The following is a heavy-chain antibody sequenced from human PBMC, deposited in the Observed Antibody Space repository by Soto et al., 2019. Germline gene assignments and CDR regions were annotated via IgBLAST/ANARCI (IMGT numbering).Heavy chain of an antibody. Sequence: GTSVKVSCKASGYTFTSYDINWVRQATGQGLEWMGWMNPNSGNTGYAQKFQGRVTMTRNTSISTAYMELSSLRSEDTAVYYCARGRQEYQLLSTGNHAREGAYYYMDVWGKGTTVTVSS. J-gene: IGHJ6*03. CDR2: MNPNSGNT. D-gene: IGHD2-2*01. CDR3: ARGRQEYQLLSTGNHAREGAYYYMDV. CDR1: GYTFTSYD. V-gene: IGHV1-8*01.